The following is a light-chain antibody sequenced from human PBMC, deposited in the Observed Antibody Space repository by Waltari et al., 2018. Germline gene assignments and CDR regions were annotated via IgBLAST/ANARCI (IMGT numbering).Light chain of an antibody. V-gene: IGLV2-11*01. CDR2: DVT. CDR1: GSDVGDFNS. Sequence: QSALTQPRSVSGSPGQSVTISCAGTGSDVGDFNSVSWYQQHPGKAPQPVIFDVTKRPSGVPDRFSGSKSGTSASLTVSGLQAEDEADYYCCSYAGIWVFGGGTKLTVL. CDR3: CSYAGIWV. J-gene: IGLJ3*02.